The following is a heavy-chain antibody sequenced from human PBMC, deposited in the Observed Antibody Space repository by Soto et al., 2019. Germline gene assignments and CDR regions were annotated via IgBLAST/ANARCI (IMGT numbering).Heavy chain of an antibody. D-gene: IGHD5-18*01. CDR2: IYYSGST. J-gene: IGHJ3*02. V-gene: IGHV4-31*03. Sequence: PSETLSLTCTVSGGSISSGGYSWTWIRQHPGKGLEWIGYIYYSGSTYYKPSLKSRVTTSADKSKNQFSLKLSSVTAADTAVYYCARDTLVGHSYGNQIHAFDIWGQGTMVTVSS. CDR3: ARDTLVGHSYGNQIHAFDI. CDR1: GGSISSGGYS.